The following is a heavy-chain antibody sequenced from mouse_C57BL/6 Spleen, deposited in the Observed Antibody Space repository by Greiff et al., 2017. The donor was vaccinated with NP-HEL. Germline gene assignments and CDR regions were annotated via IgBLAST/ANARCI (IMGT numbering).Heavy chain of an antibody. J-gene: IGHJ4*01. CDR3: ARKGLAMDY. CDR1: GYTFTDYY. V-gene: IGHV1-26*01. CDR2: INPNNGGT. Sequence: EVQLQQSGPELVKPGASVKISCKASGYTFTDYYMNWVKQSHGKSLEWIGDINPNNGGTSYNQKFKGKATLTVDKSSSTAYMERRSLTSEDSAVYYCARKGLAMDYWGQGTSVTVSS.